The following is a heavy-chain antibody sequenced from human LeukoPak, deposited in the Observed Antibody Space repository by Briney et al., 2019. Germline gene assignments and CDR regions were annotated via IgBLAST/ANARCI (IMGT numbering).Heavy chain of an antibody. V-gene: IGHV3-21*01. D-gene: IGHD1-26*01. J-gene: IGHJ4*02. CDR2: ISSSXXXX. Sequence: GGSXRLSCAASGFTFSSYSXXXVRQAPGXXXXXXXSISSSXXXXXYADXVXXXXXXXRDNAKKSLYLQMNSLRDEDTAVYYCARDSVVEVLNLDYWGQGTLVTVSS. CDR1: GFTFSSYS. CDR3: ARDSVVEVLNLDY.